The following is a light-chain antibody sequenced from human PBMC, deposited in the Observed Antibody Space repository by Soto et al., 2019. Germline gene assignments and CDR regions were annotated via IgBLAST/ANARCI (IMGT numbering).Light chain of an antibody. CDR3: QQYHNWPPWT. CDR1: QSVGYN. V-gene: IGKV3-15*01. J-gene: IGKJ1*01. CDR2: DAS. Sequence: EIVMTQSPATLSVSPGERATLSCRASQSVGYNLAWYQQKPGQAPRLLIYDASTRATGISARFSGSGSGTEFTLTISSLQSEDFALYYCQQYHNWPPWTFGQGTKVEVK.